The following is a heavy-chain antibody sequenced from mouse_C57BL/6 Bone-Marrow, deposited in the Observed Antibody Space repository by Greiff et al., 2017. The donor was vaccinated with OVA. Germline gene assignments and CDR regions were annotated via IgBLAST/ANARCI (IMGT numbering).Heavy chain of an antibody. CDR1: GYAFTNYL. CDR3: ARRNGSSLFAY. D-gene: IGHD1-1*01. V-gene: IGHV1-54*01. Sequence: VQLQQSGAELVRPGTSVKVSCKASGYAFTNYLIEWVKQRPGQGLEGIGVINPGSGGTNYNEKFKGKATLTADKSSSTAYMQLSSLTSEDSAVYFCARRNGSSLFAYWGQGTLVTVSA. CDR2: INPGSGGT. J-gene: IGHJ3*01.